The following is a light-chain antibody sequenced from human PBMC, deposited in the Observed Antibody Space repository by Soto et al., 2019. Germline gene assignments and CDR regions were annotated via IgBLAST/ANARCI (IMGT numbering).Light chain of an antibody. CDR2: DVN. V-gene: IGLV2-14*03. J-gene: IGLJ2*01. CDR3: TSWTTSTTMI. CDR1: RSDIGAYNF. Sequence: QSALTQPASVSGSPGQSITISCTGTRSDIGAYNFVSWYQQHPGEVPKLMLYDVNVRPSGVSNRFSGSKSGNTASLTISGLQAEDEADYYCTSWTTSTTMIFGGGTMVTVL.